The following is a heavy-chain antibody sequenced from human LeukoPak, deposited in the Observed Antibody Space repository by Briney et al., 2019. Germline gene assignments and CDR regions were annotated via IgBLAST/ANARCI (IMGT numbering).Heavy chain of an antibody. CDR1: GGSISSYY. Sequence: SSGTLSLTCTVSGGSISSYYWSWIRQPPGKGLEWIGYISYSGSTNYNPSLKSRVTISVDTSKHQFSLKLSAVTAEDTAVYYCARGPHKFDYWGQGSLVTVSS. J-gene: IGHJ4*02. CDR3: ARGPHKFDY. CDR2: ISYSGST. V-gene: IGHV4-59*01.